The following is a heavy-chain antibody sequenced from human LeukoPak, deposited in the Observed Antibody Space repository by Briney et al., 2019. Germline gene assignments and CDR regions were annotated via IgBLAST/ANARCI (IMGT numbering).Heavy chain of an antibody. CDR2: IYHSGST. Sequence: PSETLSLTCAVSGGSISSSNWWSWVRQPPGKGLEWIGEIYHSGSTNYNPSLKSRVTISVDKSKNQFSLKLSSVTAADTAVYYCARGLKEYYDSSGEQDYWGQGTLVTVSS. CDR3: ARGLKEYYDSSGEQDY. V-gene: IGHV4-4*02. J-gene: IGHJ4*02. D-gene: IGHD3-22*01. CDR1: GGSISSSNW.